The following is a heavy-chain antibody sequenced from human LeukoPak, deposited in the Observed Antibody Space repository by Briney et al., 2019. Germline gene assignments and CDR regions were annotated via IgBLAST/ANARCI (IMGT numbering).Heavy chain of an antibody. V-gene: IGHV4-34*01. Sequence: PSETLSLTCAVYGGSFSGYYWSWIRQPPGKGLEWIGEINHSGSTNYNPSLKSRVTISVDTSKNQFSLKLSSVSAADTAVYYCARPKGDYWGQGTLVTVSS. CDR1: GGSFSGYY. J-gene: IGHJ4*02. CDR3: ARPKGDY. CDR2: INHSGST.